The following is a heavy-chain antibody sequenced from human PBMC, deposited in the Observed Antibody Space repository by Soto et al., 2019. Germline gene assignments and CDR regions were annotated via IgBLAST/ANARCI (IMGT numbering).Heavy chain of an antibody. Sequence: PGESLKISCKGSGYSFTSYWIGWVRQMPGKGLEWMRIIYPGDSDTRFSPSFQGQVTISADKSISTAYLQWSSLKASDTAMFYCARPSPPKWFGDGYYGMDVWGQGTTVTVSS. CDR2: IYPGDSDT. J-gene: IGHJ6*02. V-gene: IGHV5-51*01. CDR1: GYSFTSYW. CDR3: ARPSPPKWFGDGYYGMDV. D-gene: IGHD3-10*01.